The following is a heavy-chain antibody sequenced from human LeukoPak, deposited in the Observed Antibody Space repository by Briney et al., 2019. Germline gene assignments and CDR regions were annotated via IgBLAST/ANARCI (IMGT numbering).Heavy chain of an antibody. CDR3: ASTPVNWNQWKVLYYYYYMDV. D-gene: IGHD1-1*01. CDR2: IYTSGST. CDR1: GGSISSYY. J-gene: IGHJ6*03. V-gene: IGHV4-4*07. Sequence: PSETLSLTCTVSGGSISSYYWSWIRQPAGKGLEWIGRIYTSGSTNYNPSLKSRVTMSVDTSKNQFSLKLSSVTAADTAVYYCASTPVNWNQWKVLYYYYYMDVWGKGTTVTVSS.